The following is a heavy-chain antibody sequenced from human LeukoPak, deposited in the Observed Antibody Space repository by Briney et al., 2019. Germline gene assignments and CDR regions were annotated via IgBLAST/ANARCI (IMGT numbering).Heavy chain of an antibody. V-gene: IGHV3-7*04. Sequence: PGGSLRLSCAASGFTFSGYWMSWVRQAPGKGLEWLANIKQDESDKFYVDSVKGRFTISRDNAKNSVFLQMNSLRAEDTAVYYCARESGRFGSWGQGALVTISS. CDR2: IKQDESDK. CDR3: ARESGRFGS. CDR1: GFTFSGYW. J-gene: IGHJ4*02. D-gene: IGHD1-26*01.